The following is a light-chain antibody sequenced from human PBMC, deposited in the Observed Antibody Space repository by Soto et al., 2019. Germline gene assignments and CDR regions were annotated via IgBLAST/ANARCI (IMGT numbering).Light chain of an antibody. CDR1: QSISSW. CDR2: DAS. V-gene: IGKV1-5*01. CDR3: QQYNTHST. Sequence: VQMTQSPSTLSASVGDRVTITCRASQSISSWLAWYQQKPGKAPKLLIYDASSLQSGVPSRFSGSGSGTEFTLTISSMPPDDFATYYCQQYNTHSTFGQGTKVDIK. J-gene: IGKJ1*01.